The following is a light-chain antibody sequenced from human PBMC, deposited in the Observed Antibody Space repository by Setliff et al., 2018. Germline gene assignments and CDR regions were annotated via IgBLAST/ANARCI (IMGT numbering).Light chain of an antibody. Sequence: QSALTQPRSVSGSPGQSVTISCTGASRDVGAYNYVSWYQQHPGKVPKLMIYDVTKRPSGVPDRFSGSKSGNTASLTISGLQAEDEADYYCCSYAGSYTSLYVFGTGTKVTVL. J-gene: IGLJ1*01. CDR2: DVT. CDR1: SRDVGAYNY. V-gene: IGLV2-11*01. CDR3: CSYAGSYTSLYV.